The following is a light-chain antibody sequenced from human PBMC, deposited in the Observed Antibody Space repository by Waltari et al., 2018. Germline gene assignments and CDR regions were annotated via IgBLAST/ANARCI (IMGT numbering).Light chain of an antibody. CDR2: DVS. CDR1: SSYIGRYDI. V-gene: IGLV2-23*02. Sequence: QSALTQPAAVSGSPGQSVTISCPGASSYIGRYDIFSWYQPHPGNAPKLVISDVSKRPSGVSDRFSGSKSGDTASLTISGLQFEDEADYYCCSYAGNYVWVFGGGTRLTVL. J-gene: IGLJ3*02. CDR3: CSYAGNYVWV.